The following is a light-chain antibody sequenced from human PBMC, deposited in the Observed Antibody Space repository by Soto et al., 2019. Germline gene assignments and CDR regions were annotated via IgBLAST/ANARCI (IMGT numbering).Light chain of an antibody. CDR3: QQRSNWPLT. V-gene: IGKV3-11*01. J-gene: IGKJ4*01. Sequence: IVWTHAPATRSLSPGERATLSCRASQSVRSYLAWYQQKPGQAPRLLIYDASNRATGIPARFSGSGSGTDFTLTISSLEPEDFAVYYCQQRSNWPLTFGGGTKVEIK. CDR2: DAS. CDR1: QSVRSY.